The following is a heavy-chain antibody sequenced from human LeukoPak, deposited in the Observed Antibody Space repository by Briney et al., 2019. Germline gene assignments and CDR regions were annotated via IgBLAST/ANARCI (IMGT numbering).Heavy chain of an antibody. CDR2: INTAGET. Sequence: PGGSLRLSCAASGFTFSRYDMQWVRQATGKGLEWVSAINTAGETYYPGSVKGRFTVSRENAKNSLYLEMNSLRAEDTAVYYCARRRSYAIDVWGQGTTVTVSS. CDR1: GFTFSRYD. J-gene: IGHJ6*02. V-gene: IGHV3-13*01. CDR3: ARRRSYAIDV.